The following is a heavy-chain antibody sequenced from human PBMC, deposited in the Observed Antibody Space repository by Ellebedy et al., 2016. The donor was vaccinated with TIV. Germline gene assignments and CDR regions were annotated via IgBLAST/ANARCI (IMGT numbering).Heavy chain of an antibody. Sequence: AASVKVSCKASGYTFTGYYIHWVRQAPGQGLEWMGWINTNSGGTNYAQKFQGRVTMTRDTSISTAYMELSRLRSDDTAVYYCARDGWEYQLLWGWFDPWGQGTLVTVSS. D-gene: IGHD2-2*01. CDR1: GYTFTGYY. V-gene: IGHV1-2*02. CDR2: INTNSGGT. CDR3: ARDGWEYQLLWGWFDP. J-gene: IGHJ5*02.